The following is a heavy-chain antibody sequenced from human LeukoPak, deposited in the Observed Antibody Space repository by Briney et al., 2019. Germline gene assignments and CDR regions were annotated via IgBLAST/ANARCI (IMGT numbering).Heavy chain of an antibody. D-gene: IGHD5-24*01. V-gene: IGHV3-30-3*01. CDR1: GFTFSSYA. CDR2: ISYDGSNK. CDR3: ARDRESSQHGDGLSL. Sequence: PGRSLRLSCAASGFTFSSYAMHWVRQAPGKGLEWVAVISYDGSNKYYADSVKGRFTISRDNSKNTLYLQMNSLRAEDTAVYYCARDRESSQHGDGLSLWGQGTLVTVSS. J-gene: IGHJ4*02.